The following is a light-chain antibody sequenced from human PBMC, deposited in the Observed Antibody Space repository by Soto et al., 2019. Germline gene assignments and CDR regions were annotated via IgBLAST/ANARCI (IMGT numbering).Light chain of an antibody. CDR1: QSVSSY. CDR3: QQRSNWRTWM. Sequence: EIVLTQSPATLSLSPGERATLSCRASQSVSSYLAWYQQKPGQAPRLLIYDASNRATGIPARFSGSGSGTDFTLTISSLEPEDFAVYYCQQRSNWRTWMFGQGTKVEIK. CDR2: DAS. J-gene: IGKJ1*01. V-gene: IGKV3-11*01.